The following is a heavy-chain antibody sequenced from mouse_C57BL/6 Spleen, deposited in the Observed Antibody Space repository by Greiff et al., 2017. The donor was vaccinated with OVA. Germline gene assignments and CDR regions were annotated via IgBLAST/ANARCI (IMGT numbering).Heavy chain of an antibody. J-gene: IGHJ3*01. Sequence: QVQLKESGAELVRPGASVTLSCKASGYTFTDYDMHWVKQTPVHGLEWIGAIDPETGGTAYNQQFKGKTILTADKSSSTAYMELRSLTSEDSAVYYCTRSGSNYGLFADWGQGTLVTVSA. CDR1: GYTFTDYD. V-gene: IGHV1-15*01. CDR2: IDPETGGT. D-gene: IGHD2-5*01. CDR3: TRSGSNYGLFAD.